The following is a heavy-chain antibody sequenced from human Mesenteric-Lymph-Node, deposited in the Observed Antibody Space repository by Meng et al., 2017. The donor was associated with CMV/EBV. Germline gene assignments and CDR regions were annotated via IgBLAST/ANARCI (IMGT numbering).Heavy chain of an antibody. CDR1: GFTVSSNY. CDR3: ARSPSLELNSIFDY. J-gene: IGHJ4*02. D-gene: IGHD1-1*01. CDR2: IYSGGST. Sequence: GGSLRLSCAASGFTVSSNYMSWVRQAPGKGLEWVSVIYSGGSTYYADSVKGRFTISRDNSKNTLYLKMNSLRTEDTAVYYCARSPSLELNSIFDYWGQGTLVTVSS. V-gene: IGHV3-66*02.